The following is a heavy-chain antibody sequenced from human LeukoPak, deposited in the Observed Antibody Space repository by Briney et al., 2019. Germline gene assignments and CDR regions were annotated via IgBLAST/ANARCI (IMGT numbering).Heavy chain of an antibody. J-gene: IGHJ4*02. Sequence: PGGSLRLSCAASGFTFSSYAMSWVRQAPGKGLEWVSAISGSGGSTYYADSVKGRFTISRDNSKNTLYLQMNSLGAEDTAVYYCAKGPRWLVGGYFDYWGQGPLVTVSS. D-gene: IGHD6-19*01. CDR3: AKGPRWLVGGYFDY. CDR2: ISGSGGST. CDR1: GFTFSSYA. V-gene: IGHV3-23*01.